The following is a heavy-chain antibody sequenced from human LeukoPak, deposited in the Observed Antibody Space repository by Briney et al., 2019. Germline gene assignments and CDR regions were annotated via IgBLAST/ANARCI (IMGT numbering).Heavy chain of an antibody. V-gene: IGHV1-46*01. CDR3: ARATSGSYWGGSDY. CDR1: GYTFTTYY. J-gene: IGHJ4*02. Sequence: ASVKVSCKASGYTFTTYYIHWVRQAPGQGLEWLGIINPVGGSANYAQNFQGRITMTRDTSTSTVYMELNSLRSEDTAVYYCARATSGSYWGGSDYWGQGTLVTVSS. D-gene: IGHD1-26*01. CDR2: INPVGGSA.